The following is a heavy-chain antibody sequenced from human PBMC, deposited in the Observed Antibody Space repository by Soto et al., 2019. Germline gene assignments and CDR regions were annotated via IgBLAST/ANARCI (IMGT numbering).Heavy chain of an antibody. D-gene: IGHD4-17*01. Sequence: ASVKVSCKVSGYTLTELSMHWARQAPGKGLEWMGGFDPEDGETIYAQKFQGRVTMTEDTSTDTAYMELSSLRSEDTAVYYCATFYGDWYYFDYWGQGTLVTVSS. CDR3: ATFYGDWYYFDY. J-gene: IGHJ4*02. V-gene: IGHV1-24*01. CDR2: FDPEDGET. CDR1: GYTLTELS.